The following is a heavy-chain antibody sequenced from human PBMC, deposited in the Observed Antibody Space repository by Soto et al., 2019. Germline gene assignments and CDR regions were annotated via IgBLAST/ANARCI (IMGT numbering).Heavy chain of an antibody. CDR1: GGTFSDFA. J-gene: IGHJ4*02. D-gene: IGHD2-15*01. Sequence: QVQLVQSGAEMRKPGSSLRVSCKASGGTFSDFAFSWVRQAPGQGLEWMGGIVPRFGSPNYAQKFGGRVTISADTSTSTVYMEVSSLRFDDTAVYFCARPHCSGGTCFSGFDSWGQGTLVTVSS. CDR3: ARPHCSGGTCFSGFDS. V-gene: IGHV1-69*06. CDR2: IVPRFGSP.